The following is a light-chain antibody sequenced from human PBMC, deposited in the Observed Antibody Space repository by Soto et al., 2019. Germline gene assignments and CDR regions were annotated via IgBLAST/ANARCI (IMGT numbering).Light chain of an antibody. V-gene: IGLV1-44*01. Sequence: QSVLTQPPSASGTPGQRVTISCSGSSSNVGRHTVNWYQQVPGTAPKLLIYNNDERPSGVPDRFSGSKSGTSASLAISGLHSEDEADYYCAVWDDRLGGLYDFATGTKLTVL. CDR2: NND. J-gene: IGLJ1*01. CDR1: SSNVGRHT. CDR3: AVWDDRLGGLYD.